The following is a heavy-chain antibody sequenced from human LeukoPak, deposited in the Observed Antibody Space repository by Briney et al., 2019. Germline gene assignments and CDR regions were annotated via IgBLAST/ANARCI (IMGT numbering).Heavy chain of an antibody. V-gene: IGHV1-69*01. J-gene: IGHJ5*02. CDR2: IIPIFGTA. CDR3: ARVPDIVVVPAAIKWAWFDP. CDR1: GGTFSSYA. Sequence: SVKVSCKASGGTFSSYAISWVRQAPGLGLEWMGGIIPIFGTANYAQKFQGRVTITADESTSTAYMELSSLRSEDTAVYYCARVPDIVVVPAAIKWAWFDPWGQGTLVTVSS. D-gene: IGHD2-2*02.